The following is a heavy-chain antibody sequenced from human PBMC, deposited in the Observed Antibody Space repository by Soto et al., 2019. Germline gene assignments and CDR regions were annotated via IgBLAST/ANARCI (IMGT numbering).Heavy chain of an antibody. CDR1: GGSISNYQ. CDR3: ARSFYP. J-gene: IGHJ5*02. CDR2: IYYNGTT. D-gene: IGHD3-3*01. Sequence: PSETLSLTCTVFGGSISNYQWSWVRQPPGKRLEWIGYIYYNGTTSYNPSLKSRVTISVDMSKNHLSLTLTSVTAADTAVYYCARSFYPWGQGTLVTVSS. V-gene: IGHV4-59*01.